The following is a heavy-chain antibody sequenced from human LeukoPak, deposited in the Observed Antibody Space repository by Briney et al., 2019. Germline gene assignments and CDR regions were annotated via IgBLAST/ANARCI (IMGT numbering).Heavy chain of an antibody. V-gene: IGHV3-23*01. CDR2: ISDGGVST. Sequence: GGSLRLSCAASGLTFSNYAMAWVRQAPGKGLEWVSTISDGGVSTYYADSVKGRFSISRDNSKNTLFLQMNSLGADDTAVYYCAKVGGRREPRGPLDYWGQGTLVTVSS. J-gene: IGHJ4*02. CDR1: GLTFSNYA. D-gene: IGHD1-26*01. CDR3: AKVGGRREPRGPLDY.